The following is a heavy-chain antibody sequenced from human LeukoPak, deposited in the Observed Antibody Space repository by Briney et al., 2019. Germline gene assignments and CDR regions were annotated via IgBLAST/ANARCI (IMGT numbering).Heavy chain of an antibody. V-gene: IGHV3-48*04. CDR3: ASYPRYNTGYFDY. Sequence: GGSLRLSCAASGLTFSSYSMNWVRQAPGKGLEWVSYISSSGSTIYYADSVEGRFTVSRDNAKNSLYLQLNSLRAEDTAVYYCASYPRYNTGYFDYWGQGTLVTVSS. CDR2: ISSSGSTI. CDR1: GLTFSSYS. J-gene: IGHJ4*02. D-gene: IGHD3-16*02.